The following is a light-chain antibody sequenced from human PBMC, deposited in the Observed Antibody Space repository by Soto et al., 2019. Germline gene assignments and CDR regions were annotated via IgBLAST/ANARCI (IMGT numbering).Light chain of an antibody. CDR3: QQYSDWPT. CDR2: AAS. Sequence: EIVMTQSPATLSVSPGERATLSCRASQSVSTDLVWYQQIPGQAPRLLIYAASTRAISIPARFSGSGSGTEFTLTISSLQSEDFAIYYCQQYSDWPTFGQGTKVEIK. V-gene: IGKV3-15*01. J-gene: IGKJ1*01. CDR1: QSVSTD.